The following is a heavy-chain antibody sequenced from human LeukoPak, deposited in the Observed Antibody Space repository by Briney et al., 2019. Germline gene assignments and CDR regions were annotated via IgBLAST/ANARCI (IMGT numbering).Heavy chain of an antibody. D-gene: IGHD3-10*01. CDR3: ARDGGRVMVRGNNWFDP. Sequence: PSETLSLTCTVSGYSISSGYYWGWIRQPPGKGLEWIGSIYHSGSTYYNPSLKSRVTISVDTSKNQFSLKLSSVTAADTAVYYCARDGGRVMVRGNNWFDPWGQGTLVTVSS. J-gene: IGHJ5*02. CDR1: GYSISSGYY. CDR2: IYHSGST. V-gene: IGHV4-38-2*02.